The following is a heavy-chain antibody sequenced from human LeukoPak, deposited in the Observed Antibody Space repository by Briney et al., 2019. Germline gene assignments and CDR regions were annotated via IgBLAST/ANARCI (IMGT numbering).Heavy chain of an antibody. Sequence: GGSLRLSCAASGFTVSSNYMSWVRQAPGKGLEWVSVIYSGGSTYYADSVKGRFTISRDNSKNTLYLQMNSLRAEDTAVYYCARGNDILTGYYLYYYYYGMDVWGQGTTVTVSS. D-gene: IGHD3-9*01. J-gene: IGHJ6*02. CDR2: IYSGGST. CDR1: GFTVSSNY. V-gene: IGHV3-66*01. CDR3: ARGNDILTGYYLYYYYYGMDV.